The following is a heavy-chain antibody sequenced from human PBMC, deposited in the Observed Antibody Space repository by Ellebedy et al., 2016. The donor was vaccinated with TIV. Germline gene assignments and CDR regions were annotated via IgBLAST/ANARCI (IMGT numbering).Heavy chain of an antibody. Sequence: GESLKISCAASGFTVSSNYMSWVRQAPGKGLEWVSVIYSGGSTYYADSVKGRFTISRDNSKNTLYLQMNSLRAEDTALYYCAKTTMVRGVNAAYFDFWGQGTLVTVSS. CDR2: IYSGGST. CDR1: GFTVSSNY. CDR3: AKTTMVRGVNAAYFDF. V-gene: IGHV3-66*01. J-gene: IGHJ4*02. D-gene: IGHD3-10*01.